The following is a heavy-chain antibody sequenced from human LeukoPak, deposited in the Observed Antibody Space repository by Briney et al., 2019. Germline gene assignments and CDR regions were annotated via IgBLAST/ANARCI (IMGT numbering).Heavy chain of an antibody. CDR1: GGSISSYY. J-gene: IGHJ4*02. CDR2: IYYSGST. V-gene: IGHV4-59*08. D-gene: IGHD2-2*02. CDR3: ARQGYCSSTSCYTSFDY. Sequence: SETLSLTCTVSGGSISSYYWSWIRQPPGRGLEWIGYIYYSGSTNYNPSLKSRVTISVDTSKNQFSLKLSSVTAADTAVYYCARQGYCSSTSCYTSFDYWGREPWSPSPQ.